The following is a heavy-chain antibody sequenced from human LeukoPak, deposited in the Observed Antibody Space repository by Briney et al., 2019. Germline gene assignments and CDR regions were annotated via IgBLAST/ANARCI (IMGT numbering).Heavy chain of an antibody. CDR3: AKSASGYYLFDY. Sequence: PGGSLRLSCAASGFIFGSYVMSWVRQAPGKGLEWVSAVRASGDSTSYADSVKGRFTISRDNSKNTLFLQMTSLRAEDTAVYYCAKSASGYYLFDYWGQGTLVTVSS. V-gene: IGHV3-23*01. CDR1: GFIFGSYV. J-gene: IGHJ4*02. CDR2: VRASGDST. D-gene: IGHD2/OR15-2a*01.